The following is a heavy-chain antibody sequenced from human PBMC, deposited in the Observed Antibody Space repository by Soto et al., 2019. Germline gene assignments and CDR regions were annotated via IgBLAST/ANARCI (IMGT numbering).Heavy chain of an antibody. V-gene: IGHV4-31*03. CDR2: IYYGGST. Sequence: QVQLQESGPGLVKPSQTLSLTCTVSGDSINSGGYHWSWIRQHPGKGLEWIGYIYYGGSTSYNPSLMRRITRQIDASKNQSSLKLRSVTAADTAVYYCARVRGDYCRGRSCYRHWYFDLWGRGSLVTVSS. D-gene: IGHD2-15*01. J-gene: IGHJ2*01. CDR1: GDSINSGGYH. CDR3: ARVRGDYCRGRSCYRHWYFDL.